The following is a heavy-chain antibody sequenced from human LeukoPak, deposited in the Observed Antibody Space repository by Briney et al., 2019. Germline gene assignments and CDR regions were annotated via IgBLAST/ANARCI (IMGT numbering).Heavy chain of an antibody. CDR3: ARQHDSYYYYYVDV. CDR2: LYHSDSI. CDR1: GYSITNGYY. J-gene: IGHJ6*03. Sequence: SETLSLTCDVSGYSITNGYYWVWLRQPPGKGLEWIGSLYHSDSIYYNPSLKSRVTMSVDTSKNQFSLRLSFVTAAVTAVYYCARQHDSYYYYYVDVWGKGTTVTVSS. D-gene: IGHD3-3*01. V-gene: IGHV4-38-2*01.